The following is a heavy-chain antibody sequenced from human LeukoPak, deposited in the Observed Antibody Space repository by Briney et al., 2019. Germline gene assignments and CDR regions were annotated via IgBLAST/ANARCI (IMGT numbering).Heavy chain of an antibody. D-gene: IGHD2-2*02. CDR1: GYTFTSYD. Sequence: ASVNVSCKASGYTFTSYDINWVRQVTGQGIEWMGWMNPNSGKAGYAQKFQGRGTMTRNTSISTAYMELSSLRSEDTAVYNCARVPTRYCSSTSCYNSYYYYYGMDVWGQGTTVTVSS. CDR3: ARVPTRYCSSTSCYNSYYYYYGMDV. J-gene: IGHJ6*02. CDR2: MNPNSGKA. V-gene: IGHV1-8*01.